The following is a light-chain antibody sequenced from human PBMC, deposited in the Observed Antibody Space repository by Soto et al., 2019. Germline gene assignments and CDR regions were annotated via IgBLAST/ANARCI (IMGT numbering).Light chain of an antibody. J-gene: IGLJ3*02. Sequence: QSVLTQPPSVSGAPGQRVTISCTGSSSNIVAIYDVHWYQHLPGTAPKLLIYGNTNRPSGVPDRFSGSKSGTSASLAITGLQAEDEADYYCQSYDSSLSGWVFGGGTKLTVL. CDR1: SSNIVAIYD. CDR3: QSYDSSLSGWV. V-gene: IGLV1-40*01. CDR2: GNT.